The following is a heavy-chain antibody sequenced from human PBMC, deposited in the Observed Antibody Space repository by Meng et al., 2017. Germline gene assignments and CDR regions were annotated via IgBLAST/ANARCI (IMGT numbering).Heavy chain of an antibody. CDR1: GGSFSGYY. V-gene: IGHV4-34*01. CDR3: ARARDGYNQRPFDY. D-gene: IGHD5-24*01. CDR2: INHSGST. J-gene: IGHJ4*02. Sequence: SETLSLTCAVYGGSFSGYYWSWIRQPPGKGLEWIGEINHSGSTNYNPSLKSRDTISVDTSKNQFSLKLNSVTAADTAVYYCARARDGYNQRPFDYWGQGTLVTVSS.